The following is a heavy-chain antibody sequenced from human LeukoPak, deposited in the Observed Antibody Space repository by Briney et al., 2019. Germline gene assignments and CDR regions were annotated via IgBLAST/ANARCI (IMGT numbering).Heavy chain of an antibody. D-gene: IGHD2-15*01. CDR2: INAGNGNT. CDR3: ARDLGYCSGGSCYWVFDY. Sequence: ASVKVSCKASGYTFTSYGISWVRQAPGQRLEWMGWINAGNGNTKYSQEFQGRVTITRDTSASTAYMELSSLRSEDMAVYYCARDLGYCSGGSCYWVFDYWGQGTLVTVSS. J-gene: IGHJ4*02. V-gene: IGHV1-3*03. CDR1: GYTFTSYG.